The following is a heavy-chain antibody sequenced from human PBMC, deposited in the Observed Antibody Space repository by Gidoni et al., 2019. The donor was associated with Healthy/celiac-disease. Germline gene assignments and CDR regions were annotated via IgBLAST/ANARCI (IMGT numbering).Heavy chain of an antibody. V-gene: IGHV4-31*03. CDR1: GCSISPGGYY. J-gene: IGHJ4*02. D-gene: IGHD2-2*01. CDR3: ARGGYCSSTSCYPFDY. CDR2: IYYSGST. Sequence: QVQLQESGPGLVKPSQTLSLTCTVPGCSISPGGYYWSWIRQDPGKGLEWIGYIYYSGSTYYNPSLKSRVTRSVDTSKNQFSLKLSSVTAADTAVYYCARGGYCSSTSCYPFDYWGQGTLVTVSS.